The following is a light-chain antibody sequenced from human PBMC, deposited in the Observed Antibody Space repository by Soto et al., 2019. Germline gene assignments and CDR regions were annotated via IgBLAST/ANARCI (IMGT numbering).Light chain of an antibody. CDR1: QSISSW. CDR2: KAS. CDR3: QQYNIYSPRNP. V-gene: IGKV1-5*03. Sequence: DIQMTQSPSTLSASVGDRVTITCRASQSISSWLAWYQQKPGKAPKLLIYKASYLESGVPSRFSVSGSGTEFTLTIRSLQPDDFATYYCQQYNIYSPRNPFGQGTKVEIK. J-gene: IGKJ1*01.